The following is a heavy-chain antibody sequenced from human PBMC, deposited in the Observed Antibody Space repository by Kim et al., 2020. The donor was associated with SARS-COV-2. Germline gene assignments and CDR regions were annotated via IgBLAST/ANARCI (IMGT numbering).Heavy chain of an antibody. J-gene: IGHJ6*02. CDR3: AIPDYGDYYYYGMDV. CDR2: ISSSSSYI. CDR1: GFTFSSYS. V-gene: IGHV3-21*01. D-gene: IGHD4-17*01. Sequence: GGSLRLSCAASGFTFSSYSMNWVRQAPGKGLEWVSSISSSSSYIYYADSVKGRFTISRDNAKNSLYLQMNSLRAEDTAVYYCAIPDYGDYYYYGMDVWGQGTTVTVSS.